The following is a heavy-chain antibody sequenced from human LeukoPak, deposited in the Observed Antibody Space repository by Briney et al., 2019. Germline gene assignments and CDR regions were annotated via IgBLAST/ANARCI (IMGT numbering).Heavy chain of an antibody. J-gene: IGHJ3*02. Sequence: SGGSLRLSCAASGFTFSAYNMNWVRQAPGKGLEWFSYISSSRGTIYYADSVKGRFTISRDNAKNSLYLQMNSLRDEDTAVYCCARDMTFCSGGSCYSLGFDIWGQGTMVTVSS. V-gene: IGHV3-48*02. CDR2: ISSSRGTI. CDR1: GFTFSAYN. D-gene: IGHD2-15*01. CDR3: ARDMTFCSGGSCYSLGFDI.